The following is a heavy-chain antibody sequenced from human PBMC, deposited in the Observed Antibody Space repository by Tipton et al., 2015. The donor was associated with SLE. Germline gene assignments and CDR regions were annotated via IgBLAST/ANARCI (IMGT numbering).Heavy chain of an antibody. Sequence: TLSLTCTVSGGSISSSSYYWGWIRQPPGKGLEWIGSIYYSGSTYYNPSLKSRVTISVDTSKNQFSLKLSSVTAADTAVYYCARIPAMPLVFDIWGQGTMVTVSS. J-gene: IGHJ3*02. CDR1: GGSISSSSYY. D-gene: IGHD2-2*01. CDR3: ARIPAMPLVFDI. CDR2: IYYSGST. V-gene: IGHV4-39*07.